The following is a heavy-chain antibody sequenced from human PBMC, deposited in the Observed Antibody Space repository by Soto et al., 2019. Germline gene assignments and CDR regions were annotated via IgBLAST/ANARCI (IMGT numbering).Heavy chain of an antibody. V-gene: IGHV4-59*01. CDR3: ARAPPRGGCFDP. CDR1: GGSIGSYY. D-gene: IGHD3-10*01. J-gene: IGHJ5*02. CDR2: VHYSGYT. Sequence: PSETLSLTCPVSGGSIGSYYWTWIRQAPGKGLEWIGYVHYSGYTNYNPSLKSRVTISVESSKNQFSLRLTSVTAADTAVYYCARAPPRGGCFDPWRQRTLVTVSS.